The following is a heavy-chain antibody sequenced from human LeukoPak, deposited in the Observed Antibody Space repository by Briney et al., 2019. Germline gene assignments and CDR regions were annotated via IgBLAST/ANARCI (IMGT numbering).Heavy chain of an antibody. CDR2: ISSSSSYI. D-gene: IGHD3-16*02. V-gene: IGHV3-21*01. J-gene: IGHJ3*02. CDR3: ARVSAGVIGMKDVFDI. CDR1: GFTFSSYS. Sequence: GGSLRLSCAASGFTFSSYSMNWVRQAPGKGLEWVSSISSSSSYIYYADSVKGRFTISRDNAKNSLYLQMNSLRAEDTAVYYCARVSAGVIGMKDVFDIWGQGTMVTVSS.